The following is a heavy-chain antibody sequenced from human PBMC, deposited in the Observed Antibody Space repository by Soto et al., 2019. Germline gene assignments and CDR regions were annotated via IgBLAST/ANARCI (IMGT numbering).Heavy chain of an antibody. Sequence: ASVKVSCKASGYTFTSYAMHWVRQAPGQRLEWMGWINAGNGNTKYSQKFQGRVTITRDTSASTAYMELSSLRSEDTAVYYCARQMTTYYYYYGIDVRAQRTTVPVSS. J-gene: IGHJ6*02. CDR1: GYTFTSYA. CDR3: ARQMTTYYYYYGIDV. D-gene: IGHD4-17*01. CDR2: INAGNGNT. V-gene: IGHV1-3*01.